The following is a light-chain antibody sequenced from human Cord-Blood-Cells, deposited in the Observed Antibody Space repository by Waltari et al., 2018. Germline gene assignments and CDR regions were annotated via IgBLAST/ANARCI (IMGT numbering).Light chain of an antibody. V-gene: IGKV1-39*01. J-gene: IGKJ2*01. CDR2: AAS. CDR3: QQSYSTPYT. CDR1: QSISSY. Sequence: DIQMTQSPSSLSASVGDRVTITCRASQSISSYLNLYQEKPGKAPKLLIYAASSLQSGVPSRFSGSESGTDFTHTISSLQPEDIATYYCQQSYSTPYTFGQGTKLKIK.